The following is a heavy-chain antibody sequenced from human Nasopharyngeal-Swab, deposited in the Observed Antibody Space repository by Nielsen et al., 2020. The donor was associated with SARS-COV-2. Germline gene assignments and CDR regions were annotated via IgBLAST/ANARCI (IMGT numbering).Heavy chain of an antibody. Sequence: VREAPGKGREWMAVISYDGVKKFYADSVKGRFTLSRDNSKNTLYLQMNSLRTEDTAVYYCAKDHQLIRNYYYYGMDVWGQGTTVTVSS. CDR2: ISYDGVKK. J-gene: IGHJ6*02. D-gene: IGHD2-8*01. V-gene: IGHV3-30*18. CDR3: AKDHQLIRNYYYYGMDV.